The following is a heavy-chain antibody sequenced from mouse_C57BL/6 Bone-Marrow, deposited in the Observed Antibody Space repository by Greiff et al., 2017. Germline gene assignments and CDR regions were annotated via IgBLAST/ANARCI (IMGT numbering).Heavy chain of an antibody. CDR3: TRIAY. Sequence: EVQLQQSGAELVKPGASVKLSCTASGYSIKGDYMHWVKQRPEPGLEWIGWIDPENGDTEYASKFQGKATITVDTSSNTAYLQLSSLTSEYTAVYYCTRIAYWGQGTLATVSA. CDR2: IDPENGDT. J-gene: IGHJ3*01. CDR1: GYSIKGDY. V-gene: IGHV14-4*01.